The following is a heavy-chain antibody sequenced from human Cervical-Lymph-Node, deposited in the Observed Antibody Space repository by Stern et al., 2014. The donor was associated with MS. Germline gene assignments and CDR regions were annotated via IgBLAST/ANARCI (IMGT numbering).Heavy chain of an antibody. J-gene: IGHJ3*02. V-gene: IGHV3-30*14. D-gene: IGHD2/OR15-2a*01. CDR2: LSYDGREA. CDR3: ARDRDSSTLFDQDALEI. Sequence: QVQLVESGGGVVQPGRSLSLSCTASGITLTSSALHWVRLGPATGLEWVAVLSYDGREATYVDRVRGRFPTSRATSRTTITVQMHSLRPEDTGVDDCARDRDSSTLFDQDALEIWGQGTKV. CDR1: GITLTSSA.